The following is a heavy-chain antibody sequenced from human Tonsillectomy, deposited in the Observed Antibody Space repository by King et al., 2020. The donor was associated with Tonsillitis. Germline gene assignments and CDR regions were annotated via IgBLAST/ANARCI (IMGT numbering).Heavy chain of an antibody. CDR3: AKDSYSRTLGVNGAFDI. Sequence: VQLVESGGGLVQPGGSLRLSCAASRFMFSNYAMSWVRQAPGKGLEWVSVIYSGGDSTYYAESVKGRFTISRDNSKNTLYLQMNSLRAEDTAVYYCAKDSYSRTLGVNGAFDIWGQGTMVTVSS. J-gene: IGHJ3*02. V-gene: IGHV3-23*03. CDR1: RFMFSNYA. CDR2: IYSGGDST. D-gene: IGHD6-13*01.